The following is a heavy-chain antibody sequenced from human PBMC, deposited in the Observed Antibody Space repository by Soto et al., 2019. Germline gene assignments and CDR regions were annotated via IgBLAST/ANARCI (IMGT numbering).Heavy chain of an antibody. CDR2: VYSTGTT. CDR1: GDSVSSSDFY. V-gene: IGHV4-61*08. D-gene: IGHD1-1*01. CDR3: ARVSKLVAPKDGTSAYFYAMDV. J-gene: IGHJ6*02. Sequence: QVSLRESGPGLVKPSETLALTCAVSGDSVSSSDFYWTWIRQPPGKPLEWIGYVYSTGTTNYSPSLKSRVDMSVDTSENQFSLKVRAVTAADAAVYFCARVSKLVAPKDGTSAYFYAMDVWGHGTTVTVS.